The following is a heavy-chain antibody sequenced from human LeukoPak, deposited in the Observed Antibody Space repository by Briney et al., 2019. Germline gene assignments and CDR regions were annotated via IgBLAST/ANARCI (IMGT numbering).Heavy chain of an antibody. Sequence: GGSLRLSCAASGFTFDDYAMHWVRQAPGKGLEWVSGISWNSGSIGYADSVKGRFTISRDNAKNSLYLQMNSLRAEDTAFYYCAKDIGSSWYWAFDIWGQGTMVTVSS. CDR3: AKDIGSSWYWAFDI. J-gene: IGHJ3*02. CDR1: GFTFDDYA. CDR2: ISWNSGSI. D-gene: IGHD6-13*01. V-gene: IGHV3-9*01.